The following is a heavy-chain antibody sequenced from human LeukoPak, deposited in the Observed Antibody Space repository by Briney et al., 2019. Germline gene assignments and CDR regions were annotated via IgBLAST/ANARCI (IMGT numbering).Heavy chain of an antibody. CDR1: GFSFTTSA. D-gene: IGHD3-16*01. V-gene: IGHV1-58*02. CDR2: IVLGSAKT. CDR3: AKEWGEQEFDP. Sequence: ASVKVSCKASGFSFTTSAMQWVRQARGQRLEWIGWIVLGSAKTNYAQNFQGRVTITRDMSTSTAYMELSSLRSDDTAVYYCAKEWGEQEFDPWGQGTLVTVSS. J-gene: IGHJ5*02.